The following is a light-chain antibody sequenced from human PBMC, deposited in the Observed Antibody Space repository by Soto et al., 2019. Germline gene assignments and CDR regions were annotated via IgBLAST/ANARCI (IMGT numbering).Light chain of an antibody. CDR2: EVS. V-gene: IGLV2-8*01. Sequence: QSALTQPPSASGSPGQSVTISCTGTSSDVGGYNYVSWYQQHPGKAPKLMIYEVSKRPSGVPDRFSGSKSGNTASLTVSGLQAEDEADYYCSSYAGSDILYVFGTGTKLIVL. J-gene: IGLJ1*01. CDR3: SSYAGSDILYV. CDR1: SSDVGGYNY.